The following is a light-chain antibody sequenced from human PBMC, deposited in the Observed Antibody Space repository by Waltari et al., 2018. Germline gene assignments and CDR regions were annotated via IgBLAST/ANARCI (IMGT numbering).Light chain of an antibody. J-gene: IGKJ1*01. CDR2: DAS. CDR3: QQYYTYSAGV. V-gene: IGKV1-5*01. CDR1: GSIIDW. Sequence: DIQMTQSPSTLSASVGERVTITCRASGSIIDWLAWYQQKPGKAPKLLIDDASTLQSGVPSRFSGSGSGKEFTLTIASLQPDDSATYYCQQYYTYSAGVFGQGTTVEV.